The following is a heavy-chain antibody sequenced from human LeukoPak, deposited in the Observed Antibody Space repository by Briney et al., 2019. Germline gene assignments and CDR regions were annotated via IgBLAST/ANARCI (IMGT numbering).Heavy chain of an antibody. CDR3: ARLSSSWYDDY. J-gene: IGHJ4*02. Sequence: TSETLSLTCAVYGGSFSDYYWTRIRQPPGKGLEWIGEINHSGSPNNNPSLKSRVSISFDTSKNQFSLKLTSVTAADTAVYYCARLSSSWYDDYWGQGTLVTVSS. D-gene: IGHD6-13*01. CDR2: INHSGSP. V-gene: IGHV4-34*01. CDR1: GGSFSDYY.